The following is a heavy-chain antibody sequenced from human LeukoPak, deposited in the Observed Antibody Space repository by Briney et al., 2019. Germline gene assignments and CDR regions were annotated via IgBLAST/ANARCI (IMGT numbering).Heavy chain of an antibody. CDR3: AREEDYSDTSGHYFFDY. Sequence: PGGSLRLSGAASGFTFAGFGMHWVRQAPGKGLEWVAVIWYDGSNKFYGDSVRGRFTISRDNSMNTLYLQMNSLRAEDTAVYYCAREEDYSDTSGHYFFDYWGQGTLVTVSS. CDR2: IWYDGSNK. V-gene: IGHV3-33*01. D-gene: IGHD3-22*01. J-gene: IGHJ4*02. CDR1: GFTFAGFG.